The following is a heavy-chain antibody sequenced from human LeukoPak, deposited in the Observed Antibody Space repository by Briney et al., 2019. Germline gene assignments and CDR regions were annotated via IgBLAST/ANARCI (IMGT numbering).Heavy chain of an antibody. V-gene: IGHV5-51*01. D-gene: IGHD6-19*01. CDR2: IYPGDSDT. CDR3: ARQLGSGWYGHWYFDL. J-gene: IGHJ2*01. CDR1: GYSFTSYW. Sequence: GESLKISCKGSGYSFTSYWIGWVRQMPGKGLEWMGIIYPGDSDTRYSPSFQGQVTISADKSISNAYLQWSSLKASDTAMYYCARQLGSGWYGHWYFDLWGRGTLVTVSS.